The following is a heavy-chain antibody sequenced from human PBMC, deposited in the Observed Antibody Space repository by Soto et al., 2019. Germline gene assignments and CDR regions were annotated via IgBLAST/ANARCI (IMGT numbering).Heavy chain of an antibody. D-gene: IGHD6-13*01. V-gene: IGHV3-7*01. CDR2: IKQDGSEK. Sequence: PGGSLRLSCAASGFTFSSYWMSWVRQAPGKGLEWVANIKQDGSEKYYVDSVKGRFTISRDNAKNSLYLQMNSLRAEDTAVYYCARDFGYSSSWAYYYYYGMDVWGQGTTVTVSS. J-gene: IGHJ6*02. CDR3: ARDFGYSSSWAYYYYYGMDV. CDR1: GFTFSSYW.